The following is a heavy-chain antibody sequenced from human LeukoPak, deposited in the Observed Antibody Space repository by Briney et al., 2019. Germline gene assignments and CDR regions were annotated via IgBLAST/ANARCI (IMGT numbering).Heavy chain of an antibody. CDR2: MNGEGTTI. Sequence: QPGGSLRLSCAASGFTVSSNYMSWVRQAPGKGLMWVSRMNGEGTTIDYADSVKGRFTVSRDYAKNTLFLQMNNLRTEDTALYFCATARNFRFEYWGQGSLVIVSA. D-gene: IGHD1-7*01. J-gene: IGHJ4*02. CDR1: GFTVSSNY. CDR3: ATARNFRFEY. V-gene: IGHV3-74*01.